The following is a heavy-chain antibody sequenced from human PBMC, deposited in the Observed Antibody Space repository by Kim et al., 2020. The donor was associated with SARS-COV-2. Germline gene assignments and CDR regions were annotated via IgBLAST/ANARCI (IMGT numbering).Heavy chain of an antibody. J-gene: IGHJ6*02. V-gene: IGHV4-59*08. CDR2: IYYSGSS. D-gene: IGHD2-15*01. CDR1: GGSLSTYY. Sequence: SETLSLTCAVSGGSLSTYYWIWIRQPPGKGLEWIGYIYYSGSSNYNPSLKSRVTMSIDMSKNQFSLQLNSVTAADTAVYYCARLGYCSGGSCYFHYGLDVWGPGTTVTVSS. CDR3: ARLGYCSGGSCYFHYGLDV.